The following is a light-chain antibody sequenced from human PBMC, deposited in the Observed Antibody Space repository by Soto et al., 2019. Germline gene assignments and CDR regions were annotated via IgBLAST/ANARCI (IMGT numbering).Light chain of an antibody. CDR3: QQLNSYLFT. CDR2: AAS. V-gene: IGKV1-9*01. J-gene: IGKJ3*01. CDR1: QGISSY. Sequence: DIQLTQSPSFLSASVGDRVTITCRASQGISSYLAWYQQKPGKAPKLLIYAASTLQSGVPSRFSGSGSGTEFTLTISSLQPEDFATYYCQQLNSYLFTFCPGTKVAIK.